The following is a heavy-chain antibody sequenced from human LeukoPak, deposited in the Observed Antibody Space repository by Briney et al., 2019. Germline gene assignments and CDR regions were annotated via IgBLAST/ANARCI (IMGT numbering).Heavy chain of an antibody. Sequence: SETLSLTYTVSGGSISSYYWSWIRQPPGKGLEWNGYIYYSGSTNYNPSLKSRVTISVDTSKNQFSLKLSSVTAADTAVYYCARDPYSSSSAGFDYSGQGTLVTVSS. V-gene: IGHV4-59*01. J-gene: IGHJ4*02. CDR1: GGSISSYY. CDR2: IYYSGST. D-gene: IGHD6-6*01. CDR3: ARDPYSSSSAGFDY.